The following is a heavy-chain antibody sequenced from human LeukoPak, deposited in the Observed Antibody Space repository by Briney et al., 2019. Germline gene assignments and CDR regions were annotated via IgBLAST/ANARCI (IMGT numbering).Heavy chain of an antibody. Sequence: TSETLSLTCTVSGGSISSSSYYWGWIRQPPGKGLEWIGSIYYSGSTYYNPSLKSRVTISVDTSKNQFSLKLSSVTAADTAVYYCANYDSSGCFDYWGQGTLVTVSS. J-gene: IGHJ4*02. CDR3: ANYDSSGCFDY. D-gene: IGHD3-22*01. CDR2: IYYSGST. CDR1: GGSISSSSYY. V-gene: IGHV4-39*01.